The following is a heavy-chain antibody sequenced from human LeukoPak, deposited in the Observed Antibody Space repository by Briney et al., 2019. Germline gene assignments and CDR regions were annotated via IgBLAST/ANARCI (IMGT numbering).Heavy chain of an antibody. D-gene: IGHD6-19*01. CDR3: ARERIAVAGTFDL. CDR1: GGSISSSNW. Sequence: PSGTLSLTCAVSGGSISSSNWWSWVRQPPGKGLEWIGEIYHSGSTNYNPSLKSRVTISVDKSKNQFSLKLSSVTAADTAVYYCARERIAVAGTFDLWGRGTLVTVSS. CDR2: IYHSGST. J-gene: IGHJ2*01. V-gene: IGHV4-4*02.